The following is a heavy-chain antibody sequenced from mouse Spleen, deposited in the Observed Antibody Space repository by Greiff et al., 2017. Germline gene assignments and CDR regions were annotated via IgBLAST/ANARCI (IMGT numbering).Heavy chain of an antibody. Sequence: QVQLQQPGAELVRPGSSVKLSCKASGYTFTSYWMDWVKQRPGQGLEWIGNIYPSDSETHYNQKFKDKATLTVDKSSSTAYMQLSSLTSEDSAVYYCARGDGSYAGWFAYWGQGTLVTVSA. D-gene: IGHD1-1*02. V-gene: IGHV1-61*01. CDR1: GYTFTSYW. J-gene: IGHJ3*01. CDR2: IYPSDSET. CDR3: ARGDGSYAGWFAY.